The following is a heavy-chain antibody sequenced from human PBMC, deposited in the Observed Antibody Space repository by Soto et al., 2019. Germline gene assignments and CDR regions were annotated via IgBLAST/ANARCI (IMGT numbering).Heavy chain of an antibody. CDR3: ARVGGWLRNFDY. CDR1: GFTFSDYY. J-gene: IGHJ4*02. Sequence: QVQLVESGGGLVKPGGSLRLSCAASGFTFSDYYMSWIRQAPGKGLEWVSYISSSSSYTNYADSVKGRFTISRDNAKNSLYLQMNSLRAGDTAVYYCARVGGWLRNFDYWGQGTLVTVSS. V-gene: IGHV3-11*05. D-gene: IGHD5-12*01. CDR2: ISSSSSYT.